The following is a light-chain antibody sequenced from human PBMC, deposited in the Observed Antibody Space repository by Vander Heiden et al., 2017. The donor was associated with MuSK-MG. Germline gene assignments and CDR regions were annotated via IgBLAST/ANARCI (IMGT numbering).Light chain of an antibody. Sequence: SYVLTQPPSVSVAPGKTARSTCGGNNIGSKSVHWYQQKPGQAPVLVIYYDSDRPSGIPERFSGSNSGTTATLTISRVEAGDEADYYCQVWDSSSDHVVFGGGTKLTVL. CDR3: QVWDSSSDHVV. CDR1: NIGSKS. CDR2: YDS. J-gene: IGLJ2*01. V-gene: IGLV3-21*04.